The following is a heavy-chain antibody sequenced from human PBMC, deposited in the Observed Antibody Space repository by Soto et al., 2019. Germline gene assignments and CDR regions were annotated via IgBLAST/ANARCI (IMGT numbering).Heavy chain of an antibody. V-gene: IGHV3-74*01. Sequence: EVQLVEPGGGLVQPGGSLRLSCAASGFTFSSHWMHWVRQAPGKGLVWVSRINGDGSSTSYADSVKGPFTISRDNAKNMLDLQVNSLRADDTAVYYCAGSPGLSRISGTTLGAWGQGTLVTVSS. CDR3: AGSPGLSRISGTTLGA. CDR1: GFTFSSHW. CDR2: INGDGSST. J-gene: IGHJ5*01. D-gene: IGHD1-7*01.